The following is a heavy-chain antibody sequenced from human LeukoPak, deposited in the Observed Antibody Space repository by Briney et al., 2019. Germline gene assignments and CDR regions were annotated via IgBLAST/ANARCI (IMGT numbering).Heavy chain of an antibody. Sequence: PSETLSLTCTVSGGFISSYYWSWIRQPPGKGLEWIGYIYYSGSTNYNPSLKSRVTISVDTSKNQFSLKLSSVTAADTAVYYCARAWGGSGYPYDYWGHGTLVTVPS. J-gene: IGHJ4*01. D-gene: IGHD3-3*01. CDR3: ARAWGGSGYPYDY. V-gene: IGHV4-59*01. CDR2: IYYSGST. CDR1: GGFISSYY.